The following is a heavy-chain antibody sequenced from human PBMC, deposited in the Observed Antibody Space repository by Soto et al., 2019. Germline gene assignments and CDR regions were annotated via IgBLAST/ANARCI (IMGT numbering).Heavy chain of an antibody. D-gene: IGHD6-6*01. CDR3: ARVGGVAARTFDY. J-gene: IGHJ4*02. CDR1: GGSINDFY. V-gene: IGHV4-59*01. CDR2: IYYSGST. Sequence: QVQLQESGPGLVKSSETLSLTCTVSGGSINDFYWSWIRQPPGKGLEWIGYIYYSGSTDYNPSLKGRVTISVDTSKNHFSLKLRSVTAADTAVYYCARVGGVAARTFDYWGQGTLVTVSS.